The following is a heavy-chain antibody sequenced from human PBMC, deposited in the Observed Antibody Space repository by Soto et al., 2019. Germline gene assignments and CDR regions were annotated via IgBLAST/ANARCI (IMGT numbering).Heavy chain of an antibody. D-gene: IGHD3-3*01. CDR3: GRVTIFGVVNPQYYFDY. V-gene: IGHV4-59*01. CDR2: IYYSGST. Sequence: SETLSLTCTVSGGSISSYYWSWIRQPPGKGLEWIGYIYYSGSTNYNPSLKSRVTISVDTSKNQFSLKLSSVTAADTAVYYCGRVTIFGVVNPQYYFDYWAQGTRVPVSS. J-gene: IGHJ4*02. CDR1: GGSISSYY.